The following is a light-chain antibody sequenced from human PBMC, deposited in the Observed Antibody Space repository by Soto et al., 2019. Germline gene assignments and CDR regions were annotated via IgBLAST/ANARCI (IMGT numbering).Light chain of an antibody. CDR1: QSISSW. CDR2: KAS. Sequence: DIQMTQSPSTLSASVGDRVTITCRASQSISSWLAWYQQKPGKAPKLLIYKASSLKSGVPSRFSGSGSGTEFTLTISSLQPDDLATYYCQQYSSCPTFGQGTKVEI. CDR3: QQYSSCPT. V-gene: IGKV1-5*03. J-gene: IGKJ1*01.